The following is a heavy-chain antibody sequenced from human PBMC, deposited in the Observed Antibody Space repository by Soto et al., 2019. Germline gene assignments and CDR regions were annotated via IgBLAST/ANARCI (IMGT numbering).Heavy chain of an antibody. J-gene: IGHJ4*02. V-gene: IGHV3-30*18. CDR1: GFTFSNYG. Sequence: QVQLVESGGGVVQPGRSLRLSCAGSGFTFSNYGLHWFRQAPGKGLEWVAVISYDGSHKYYADSVKGRFTISRDNSNNMLYLKMDSLRDEDTAGYYCAKAGVHRYCGRSSWHPAGDYWGQGTLVTVSS. D-gene: IGHD2-15*01. CDR3: AKAGVHRYCGRSSWHPAGDY. CDR2: ISYDGSHK.